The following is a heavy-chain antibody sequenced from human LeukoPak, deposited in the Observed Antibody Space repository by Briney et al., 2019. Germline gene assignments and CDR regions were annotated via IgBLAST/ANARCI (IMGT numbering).Heavy chain of an antibody. CDR3: ARDRGLLVTSGNYLDP. Sequence: SQTLSLTCTVSGGFINSGGYYWSWIRQHPGKGLEWIGYIYYSGSTYYNPSLESRVSISVDTSKNQFTLRLTSVTAADTALYYCARDRGLLVTSGNYLDPWGQGTTVTVST. CDR2: IYYSGST. J-gene: IGHJ3*01. CDR1: GGFINSGGYY. D-gene: IGHD1-7*01. V-gene: IGHV4-31*03.